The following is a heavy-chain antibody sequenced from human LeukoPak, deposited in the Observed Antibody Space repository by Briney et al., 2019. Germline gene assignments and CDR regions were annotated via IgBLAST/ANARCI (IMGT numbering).Heavy chain of an antibody. CDR3: ARHAGCSGDSCYSGFPDY. V-gene: IGHV4-59*08. J-gene: IGHJ4*02. CDR1: GGSISSYY. Sequence: SETLSLTCTVSGGSISSYYWSWIRQPPGKGMEWIGYIYYSGSTNYNPSLKSRVTISVDTSKNQFSLKLSSVTAADTAVYYCARHAGCSGDSCYSGFPDYWGQGTLVTVSS. CDR2: IYYSGST. D-gene: IGHD2-15*01.